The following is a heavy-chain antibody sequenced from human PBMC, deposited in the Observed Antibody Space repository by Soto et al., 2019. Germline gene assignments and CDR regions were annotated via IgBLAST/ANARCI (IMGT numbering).Heavy chain of an antibody. CDR3: TRSPSTSSIGVFDI. CDR2: IYRSGHT. Sequence: SETLSLTCTVSGGSISAFYWNWIRQPAGKGLEWIGRIYRSGHTNYNPSLESRVTMSIDTSKNQFSLKLTSVTAADTAVYYCTRSPSTSSIGVFDIWGQGTMVTVSS. V-gene: IGHV4-4*07. D-gene: IGHD6-6*01. J-gene: IGHJ3*02. CDR1: GGSISAFY.